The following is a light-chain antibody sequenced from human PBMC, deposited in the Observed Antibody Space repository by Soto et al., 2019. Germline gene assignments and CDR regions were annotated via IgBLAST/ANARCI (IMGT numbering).Light chain of an antibody. CDR2: DVS. CDR3: CSYAGSYTHYV. J-gene: IGLJ1*01. V-gene: IGLV2-11*01. CDR1: SSDVGGYNY. Sequence: QSALTQPRSVSGSPGQSITISCTGTSSDVGGYNYVSWYRQHPGKAPKPMIYDVSKRPSGVPDRVSGSKSGNTASLTISGLQAEDEADYYCCSYAGSYTHYVFGTGTKLTVL.